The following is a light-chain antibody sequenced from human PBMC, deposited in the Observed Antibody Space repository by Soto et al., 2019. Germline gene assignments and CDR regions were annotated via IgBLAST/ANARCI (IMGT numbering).Light chain of an antibody. V-gene: IGKV3D-15*01. CDR1: QSVRSN. Sequence: VLTQSQATLSVSPGERATLYCRASQSVRSNLAWYQQKPGQAPRLLIYGASTRATGIPATFSGSGSGTQFTLTISSLQSEDFAVYYCQQYNNWPAITVGQGTRLEIK. J-gene: IGKJ5*01. CDR3: QQYNNWPAIT. CDR2: GAS.